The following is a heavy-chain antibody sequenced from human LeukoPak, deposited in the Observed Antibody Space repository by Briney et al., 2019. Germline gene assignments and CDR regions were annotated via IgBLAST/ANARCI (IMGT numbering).Heavy chain of an antibody. J-gene: IGHJ4*02. Sequence: PSETLSLTCIVSGGSISSSSFYWAWIRQPPGKGLEWIGSVYYRGSTYYNASLQSRVTISIDTSKNQFSLRLSSVTAADTAMYYCAKSGGYGLIDYWGQGTLVTVSS. CDR1: GGSISSSSFY. D-gene: IGHD1-26*01. CDR2: VYYRGST. V-gene: IGHV4-39*01. CDR3: AKSGGYGLIDY.